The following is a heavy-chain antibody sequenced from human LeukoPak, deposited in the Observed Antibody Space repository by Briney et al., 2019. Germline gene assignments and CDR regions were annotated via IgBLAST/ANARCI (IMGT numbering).Heavy chain of an antibody. J-gene: IGHJ4*02. D-gene: IGHD6-13*01. V-gene: IGHV1-46*01. Sequence: ASVKVSCKASGYTFTSYYMHWVRQAPGQGLEWMGIINPSGGSTSYAQKFQGRVTMTTDTSTSTAYMELRSLRSDDTAVYYCARMEDSSWSSYDYWGQGTLVTVSS. CDR2: INPSGGST. CDR1: GYTFTSYY. CDR3: ARMEDSSWSSYDY.